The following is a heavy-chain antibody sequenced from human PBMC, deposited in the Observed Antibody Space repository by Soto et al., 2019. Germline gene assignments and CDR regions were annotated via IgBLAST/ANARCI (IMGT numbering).Heavy chain of an antibody. V-gene: IGHV3-11*01. CDR2: ICSSGSTI. CDR1: GFTFSDYY. Sequence: GGSLRLSCAASGFTFSDYYMSWIRQAPGKGLEWVSYICSSGSTIYYADSVKGRFTISRDNAKNSLYLQMNSLRAEDTAVYYCARDRSLYSSSSRGFRNYYYYYMDVWGKGTTVTVSS. J-gene: IGHJ6*03. CDR3: ARDRSLYSSSSRGFRNYYYYYMDV. D-gene: IGHD6-6*01.